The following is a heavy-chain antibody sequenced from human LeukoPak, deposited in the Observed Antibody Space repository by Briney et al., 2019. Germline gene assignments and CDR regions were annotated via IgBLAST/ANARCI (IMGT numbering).Heavy chain of an antibody. J-gene: IGHJ4*02. CDR2: ISWNSGSI. Sequence: PGGSLRLSCDASGFTFTSNWMSWVRQAPGKGLEWVSGISWNSGSIGYADSVKGRFTISRDNAKNSLYLQMNSLRAEDTALYYCAKDFRPHGITSAGYYFDYWGQGTLVTVSS. CDR1: GFTFTSNW. V-gene: IGHV3-9*01. D-gene: IGHD6-13*01. CDR3: AKDFRPHGITSAGYYFDY.